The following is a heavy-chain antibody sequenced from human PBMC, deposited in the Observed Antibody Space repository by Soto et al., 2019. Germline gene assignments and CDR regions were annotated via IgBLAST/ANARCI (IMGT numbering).Heavy chain of an antibody. CDR3: AITYADDTYYYGMDV. CDR2: IYYSGST. J-gene: IGHJ6*02. Sequence: SETLSLTCTVSGGSISSYYWSWIRQPPGKGLEWIGYIYYSGSTNYNPSLKSRVTISVDTSKNQFSLKLSSVTAADTAVYYCAITYADDTYYYGMDVWGQGTTVTVSS. CDR1: GGSISSYY. V-gene: IGHV4-59*01. D-gene: IGHD2-2*01.